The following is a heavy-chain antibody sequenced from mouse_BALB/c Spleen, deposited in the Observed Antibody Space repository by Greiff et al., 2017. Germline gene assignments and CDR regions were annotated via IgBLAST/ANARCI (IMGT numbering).Heavy chain of an antibody. CDR2: IWAGGST. Sequence: VKLVESGPGLVAPSQSLSITCTVSGFSLTSYGVHWVRQPPGKGLEWLGVIWAGGSTNYNSALMSRLSISKDNSKSQVFLKMNSLQTDDTAMYYCAREGYRYLSWFAYWGQGTLVTVSA. J-gene: IGHJ3*01. V-gene: IGHV2-9*02. CDR3: AREGYRYLSWFAY. D-gene: IGHD2-14*01. CDR1: GFSLTSYG.